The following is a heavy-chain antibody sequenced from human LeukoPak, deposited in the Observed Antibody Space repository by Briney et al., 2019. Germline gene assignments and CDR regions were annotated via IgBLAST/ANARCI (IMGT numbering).Heavy chain of an antibody. CDR1: GDSVSNNRAS. D-gene: IGHD1-26*01. CDR3: VRMRGLGLFVY. Sequence: SQTLSLTCAISGDSVSNNRASWGWIRQSPSTGLEWMGRTYYRSQWFDDYAPSLSSRITINPDTSKNQFSLQLTSVTPEDTAVYYCVRMRGLGLFVYWGQGTLVTVSS. V-gene: IGHV6-1*01. CDR2: TYYRSQWFD. J-gene: IGHJ4*02.